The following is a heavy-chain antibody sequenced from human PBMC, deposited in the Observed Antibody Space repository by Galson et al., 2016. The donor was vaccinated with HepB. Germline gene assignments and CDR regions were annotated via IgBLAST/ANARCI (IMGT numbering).Heavy chain of an antibody. J-gene: IGHJ4*02. V-gene: IGHV3-23*01. CDR2: ISESGGTT. CDR3: AKDRYDSSGARYDY. CDR1: GFTFSNYA. D-gene: IGHD3-22*01. Sequence: SLRLSCAASGFTFSNYAMSWVRQAPGKGLEWVSGISESGGTTYDTDPLKGRFTISRDNSRNMLFLQMTSMRAEDTAVYYCAKDRYDSSGARYDYWGQGTLVTVSS.